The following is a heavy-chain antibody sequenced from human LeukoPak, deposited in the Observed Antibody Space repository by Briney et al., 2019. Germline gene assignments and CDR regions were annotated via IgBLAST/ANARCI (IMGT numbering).Heavy chain of an antibody. CDR2: VHLDGRT. J-gene: IGHJ4*02. CDR3: AREGGFYRPLDH. D-gene: IGHD3-3*01. V-gene: IGHV4-4*02. Sequence: PSETLSLTCRVSGGSISRTNWWTWVRQPPGKGLEWIGEVHLDGRTNYNPSLESRLTMSVDLSENHISLKLTSVTAADTAVYYCAREGGFYRPLDHSGQGTLVTVSS. CDR1: GGSISRTNW.